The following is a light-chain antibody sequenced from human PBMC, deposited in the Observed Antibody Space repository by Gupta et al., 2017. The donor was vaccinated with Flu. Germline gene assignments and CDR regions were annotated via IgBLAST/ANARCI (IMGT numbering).Light chain of an antibody. CDR3: QQLNSYLIT. J-gene: IGKJ5*01. CDR1: QGISSY. CDR2: AAS. V-gene: IGKV1-9*01. Sequence: DIQLTQSPSFLCASVGDRVTITCRASQGISSYLAWYQQKPGKAPKLLIYAASTLQSGVPSRFSGSGSGTEFTLTISSLQPEDFATYYCQQLNSYLITFGQGTRLEIK.